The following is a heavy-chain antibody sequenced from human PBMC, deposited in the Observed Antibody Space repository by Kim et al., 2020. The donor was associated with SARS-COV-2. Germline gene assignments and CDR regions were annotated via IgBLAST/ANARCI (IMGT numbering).Heavy chain of an antibody. CDR1: GFSFSTYI. CDR2: ISSSSSNI. V-gene: IGHV3-21*01. Sequence: GGSLRLSCTASGFSFSTYIMNWVRQAPGKGLEWVSSISSSSSNIYHADSVKGRFTISRDNAKNSLYLQMNSLRAEDTAVYYCARKDYYYYGMGVCGQGTT. J-gene: IGHJ6*02. CDR3: ARKDYYYYGMGV.